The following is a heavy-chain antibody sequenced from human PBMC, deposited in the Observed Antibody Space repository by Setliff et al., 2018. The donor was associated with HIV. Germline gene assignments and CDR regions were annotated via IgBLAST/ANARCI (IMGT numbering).Heavy chain of an antibody. CDR1: GLILSNVW. CDR2: LKSKIAAAGTT. CDR3: TRDWCSSTSCYVGN. V-gene: IGHV3-15*07. J-gene: IGHJ4*02. D-gene: IGHD2-2*01. Sequence: GSLRLSCEASGLILSNVWMHWVRQAPGKGLEWVGRLKSKIAAAGTTDYAAPVKGRFTIFRDDSKNTVYLQMSSLKTEDTAVYYCTRDWCSSTSCYVGNWGQGTLVTVSS.